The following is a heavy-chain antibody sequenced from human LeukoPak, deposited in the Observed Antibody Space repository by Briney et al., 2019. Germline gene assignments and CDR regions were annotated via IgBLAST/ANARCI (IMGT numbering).Heavy chain of an antibody. CDR2: IYYSGST. Sequence: SETLSLTCTVSGGSISSGGYYWSWIRQHPGKGLEWIGYIYYSGSTYYNPSLKSRVTISVDTSKDQFSLKLSSVTAADTAVYYCARDDYGDYVFDYWGQGTLVTVSS. CDR1: GGSISSGGYY. J-gene: IGHJ4*02. V-gene: IGHV4-31*03. CDR3: ARDDYGDYVFDY. D-gene: IGHD4-17*01.